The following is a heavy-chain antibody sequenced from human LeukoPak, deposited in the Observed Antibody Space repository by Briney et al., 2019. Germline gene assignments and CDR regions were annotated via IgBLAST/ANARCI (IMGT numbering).Heavy chain of an antibody. CDR2: INPNSGGT. D-gene: IGHD5-18*01. CDR1: GYTFTGYY. V-gene: IGHV1-2*06. Sequence: ASVKVSCKASGYTFTGYYMHWVRKAPGQGLEWMGRINPNSGGTNYAQKFQGRVTMTRDTSISTAHMELSRLRSDDTAVYYCARRGYSYGYGMSLWGQGTLVTVSS. J-gene: IGHJ4*02. CDR3: ARRGYSYGYGMSL.